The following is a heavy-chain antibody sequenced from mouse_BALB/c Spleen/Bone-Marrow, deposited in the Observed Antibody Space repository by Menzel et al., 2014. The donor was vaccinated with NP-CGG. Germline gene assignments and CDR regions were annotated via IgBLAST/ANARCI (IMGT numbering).Heavy chain of an antibody. V-gene: IGHV5-17*02. CDR1: GFTFSSFG. J-gene: IGHJ2*01. CDR2: ISSGSSTI. Sequence: EVKLMESGGGLVQPGGSRRLSCAASGFTFSSFGMHWVRQAPEKGLEWVAYISSGSSTIYYADTVMGRFTISRDNPKNTLFLQMTSLRSEDTAMYYSARSGSSSGHFDYWGQGTTLTVSS. D-gene: IGHD1-1*01. CDR3: ARSGSSSGHFDY.